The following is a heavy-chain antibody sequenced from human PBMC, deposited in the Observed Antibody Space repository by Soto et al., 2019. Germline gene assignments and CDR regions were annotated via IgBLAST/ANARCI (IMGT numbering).Heavy chain of an antibody. V-gene: IGHV3-23*01. J-gene: IGHJ4*02. CDR3: ARDRTSYSCSVWAY. CDR2: ITASGEKL. D-gene: IGHD3-16*01. Sequence: GVLRLSCAASGFSLSSYAMTWVRQAPGKGLEWVSGITASGEKLYYADSVKGRFTVSRDNSKNTLYLQMHSLRADDTAVYYCARDRTSYSCSVWAYWGQGTLVTVSS. CDR1: GFSLSSYA.